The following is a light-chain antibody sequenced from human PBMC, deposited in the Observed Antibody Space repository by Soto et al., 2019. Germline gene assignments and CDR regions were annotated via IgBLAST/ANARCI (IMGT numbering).Light chain of an antibody. CDR2: DAS. CDR3: QQYSDYLVT. Sequence: DIQMTQSPSTLSASVGDTVTITCRASQSISTWLAWFQQKPGTAPKLLIFDASTLESGVPSRFSGSGSGTEFTLTISSLQPDDFATYFCQQYSDYLVTFGQGTKLEIK. V-gene: IGKV1-5*01. CDR1: QSISTW. J-gene: IGKJ2*01.